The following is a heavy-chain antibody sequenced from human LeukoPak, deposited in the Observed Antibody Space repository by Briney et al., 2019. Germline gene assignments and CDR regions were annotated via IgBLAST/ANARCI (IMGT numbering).Heavy chain of an antibody. CDR2: IYYSGST. D-gene: IGHD6-13*01. CDR3: ARGNLAAASFIPYNWFDP. CDR1: GGSISSSSYY. Sequence: PSETLSLTCTVSGGSISSSSYYWGWIRQPPGKGLEWIGSIYYSGSTYYNPSLKSRVTISVDTSKNQFSLKLSSVTAADTAVYYCARGNLAAASFIPYNWFDPWGQGTLVTVSS. J-gene: IGHJ5*02. V-gene: IGHV4-39*07.